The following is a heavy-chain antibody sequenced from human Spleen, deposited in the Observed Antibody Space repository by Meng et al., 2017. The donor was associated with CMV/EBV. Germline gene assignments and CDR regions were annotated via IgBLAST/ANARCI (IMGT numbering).Heavy chain of an antibody. CDR1: GYSFRSYG. D-gene: IGHD2-2*03. CDR3: ARVGGYCSSTSCSFWRFDP. CDR2: ISAYNGNT. J-gene: IGHJ5*02. V-gene: IGHV1-18*01. Sequence: ASVKVSCKASGYSFRSYGISWVRQAPGQGLEWMGWISAYNGNTQYAQKIQGRATMTTDTPTSTVYMELRSLRSDDTAVYYCARVGGYCSSTSCSFWRFDPWGQGTLVTVSS.